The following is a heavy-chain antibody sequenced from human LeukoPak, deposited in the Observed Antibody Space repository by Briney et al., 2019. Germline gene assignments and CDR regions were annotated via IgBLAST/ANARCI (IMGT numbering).Heavy chain of an antibody. CDR1: GFTFSDYY. Sequence: GGSLRLSCAAAGFTFSDYYMSWIRQAPGKGLEWVSYIGSSSTTIYYADSLKGRFTISRDNAKNSLSLQMNSLRAEDTAVYYCVRDRDGYKHFDYWGQGTLVTVSS. D-gene: IGHD5-24*01. J-gene: IGHJ4*02. CDR2: IGSSSTTI. CDR3: VRDRDGYKHFDY. V-gene: IGHV3-11*01.